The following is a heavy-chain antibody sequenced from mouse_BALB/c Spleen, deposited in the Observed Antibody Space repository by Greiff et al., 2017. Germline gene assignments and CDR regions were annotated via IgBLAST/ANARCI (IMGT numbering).Heavy chain of an antibody. Sequence: EVKVVESGGGLVKPGGSLKLSCAASGFTFSSYAMSWVRQTPEKRLEWVASISSGGSTYYPDSVKGRFTISRDNARNILYLQMSSLRSEDTAMYYCAREGDGNYGKYWYFDVWGAGTTVTVSS. CDR1: GFTFSSYA. J-gene: IGHJ1*01. D-gene: IGHD2-1*01. CDR2: ISSGGST. CDR3: AREGDGNYGKYWYFDV. V-gene: IGHV5-6-5*01.